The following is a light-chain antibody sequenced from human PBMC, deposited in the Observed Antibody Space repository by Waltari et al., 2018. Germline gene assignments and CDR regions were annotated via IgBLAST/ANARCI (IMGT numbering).Light chain of an antibody. CDR1: QSLLYDIDNKDY. Sequence: DIVMTQSPDSLAVSLGERAPLNCKPSQSLLYDIDNKDYLAWYQQKPGQPPKLLIHWASTRESGVPDRFSGSGSGTDFTLTISSMQADDVAVYYCQQYLRAPRTFAQGTGLEIK. V-gene: IGKV4-1*01. CDR2: WAS. CDR3: QQYLRAPRT. J-gene: IGKJ2*02.